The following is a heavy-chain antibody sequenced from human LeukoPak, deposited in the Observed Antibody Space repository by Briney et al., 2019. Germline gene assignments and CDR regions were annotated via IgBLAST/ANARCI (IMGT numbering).Heavy chain of an antibody. Sequence: GGSLRLSCAASGFTVSSNYMNWVRQAPGRGLEWVATIAANGNDKDYEDALQGRFAISRDNTRNSLSLRIDSLRAEDTAQYYCAREVFFQFDNWGQGALVTVSS. CDR3: AREVFFQFDN. V-gene: IGHV3-7*03. CDR2: IAANGNDK. J-gene: IGHJ4*02. CDR1: GFTVSSNY.